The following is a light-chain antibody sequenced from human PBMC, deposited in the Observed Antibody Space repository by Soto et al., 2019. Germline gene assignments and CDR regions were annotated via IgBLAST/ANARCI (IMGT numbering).Light chain of an antibody. CDR3: LQRSNWPIT. Sequence: EIVLTQSPATLSLSPGERATLSCRASQSVNSYLAWYQQKPGQAPRLLIYDASNRATGIPARFSGSGSGTDFTLTISSLEPEDFAVYYCLQRSNWPITFGQGTRLEI. CDR2: DAS. CDR1: QSVNSY. J-gene: IGKJ5*01. V-gene: IGKV3-11*01.